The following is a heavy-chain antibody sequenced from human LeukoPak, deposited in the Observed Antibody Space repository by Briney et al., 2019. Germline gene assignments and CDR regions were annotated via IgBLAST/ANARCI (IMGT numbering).Heavy chain of an antibody. Sequence: GGSLRLSCAASGFTFSSYWMSWVRQAPGKGLEWVSAISGSGGSTYYADSVKGRFTISRDNSKNTLYLQMNSLRAEDTAVYYCAKGSGYYDSSGYSYWGQGTLVTVSS. CDR2: ISGSGGST. V-gene: IGHV3-23*01. CDR3: AKGSGYYDSSGYSY. CDR1: GFTFSSYW. J-gene: IGHJ4*02. D-gene: IGHD3-22*01.